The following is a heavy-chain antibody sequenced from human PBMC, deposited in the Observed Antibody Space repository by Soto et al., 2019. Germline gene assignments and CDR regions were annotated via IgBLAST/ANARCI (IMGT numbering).Heavy chain of an antibody. CDR2: INHSGST. CDR1: GGSFSGYY. D-gene: IGHD6-13*01. V-gene: IGHV4-34*01. J-gene: IGHJ6*02. CDR3: ARDRYSSSWTYYYYGMDV. Sequence: SSETLSLTCAVYGGSFSGYYWSWIRQPPGKGLEWIGEINHSGSTNYNPSLKGRVTISVDTSKNQFSLKLSSVTAADTAVYYCARDRYSSSWTYYYYGMDVWGQGATVTVSS.